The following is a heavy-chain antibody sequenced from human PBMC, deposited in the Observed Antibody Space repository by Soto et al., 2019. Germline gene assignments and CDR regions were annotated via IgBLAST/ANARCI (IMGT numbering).Heavy chain of an antibody. J-gene: IGHJ4*02. CDR3: ARDRPYGSGSYPHTPFDD. V-gene: IGHV3-33*01. Sequence: GGSLRLSCAASGFTFSSYGMHWVRQAPGKGLEWVAVIWYDGSNKYYADSVKGRFTISRDNSKNTLYLQMNSLRAEDTAVYYCARDRPYGSGSYPHTPFDDWGQGTLVTVSS. D-gene: IGHD3-10*01. CDR2: IWYDGSNK. CDR1: GFTFSSYG.